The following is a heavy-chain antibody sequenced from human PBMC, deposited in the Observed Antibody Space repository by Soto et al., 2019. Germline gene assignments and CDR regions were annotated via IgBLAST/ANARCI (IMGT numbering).Heavy chain of an antibody. Sequence: PGESLKISCKGSGYNFAGYWIAWVRQMPGKGPELMGIIYPSDSDTRYRPSFQGQVTISADKSISSAYLQWSSLRASDTAMYYCARGGVSTRTFDYWRQGTPVTVSS. CDR3: ARGGVSTRTFDY. CDR2: IYPSDSDT. V-gene: IGHV5-51*01. D-gene: IGHD3-3*01. J-gene: IGHJ4*02. CDR1: GYNFAGYW.